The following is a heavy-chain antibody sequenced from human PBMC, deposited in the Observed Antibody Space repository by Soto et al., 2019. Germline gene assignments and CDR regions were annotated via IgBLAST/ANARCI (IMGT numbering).Heavy chain of an antibody. CDR1: GFTFSNAW. Sequence: GGSLRLSCAASGFTFSNAWMSWVRQAPGKGLEWVGRIKSKTDGGTTDYAAPVKGRFTISRDDSKNTLYLQMNSLKTEDTAVYYCTSRSGWYPPYYYYMDVWGKGTTVTVSS. J-gene: IGHJ6*03. CDR2: IKSKTDGGTT. CDR3: TSRSGWYPPYYYYMDV. D-gene: IGHD6-19*01. V-gene: IGHV3-15*01.